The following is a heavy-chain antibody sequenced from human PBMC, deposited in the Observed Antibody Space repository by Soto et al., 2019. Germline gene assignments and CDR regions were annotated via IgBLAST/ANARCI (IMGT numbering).Heavy chain of an antibody. CDR2: IIPIFGTA. D-gene: IGHD5-18*01. CDR1: GGTFSSYA. J-gene: IGHJ5*02. V-gene: IGHV1-69*12. CDR3: ARVSGYSQDSWLDP. Sequence: QVQLVQSGAEVKKPGSSVKVSCKASGGTFSSYAITWVRQAPGQGLEWMGGIIPIFGTANYAKKFQGRVTXXAXEXXSTAYMELSSLRTEDTAVYYCARVSGYSQDSWLDPWGQGTMVTVSS.